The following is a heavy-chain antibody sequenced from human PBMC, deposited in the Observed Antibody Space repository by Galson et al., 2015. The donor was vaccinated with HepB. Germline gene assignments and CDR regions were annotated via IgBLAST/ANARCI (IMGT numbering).Heavy chain of an antibody. D-gene: IGHD2-15*01. CDR3: ARDRPLGYCSGGSCYSEYYFDY. V-gene: IGHV1-69*13. CDR2: IIPIFGTA. CDR1: GGTFSSYA. J-gene: IGHJ4*02. Sequence: SVKVSCKASGGTFSSYAISWVRQAPGQGLEWMGGIIPIFGTANYAQKFQGRVTITADESTSTAYMELSSLRSEDTAVYYCARDRPLGYCSGGSCYSEYYFDYWGQGTWSPSPQ.